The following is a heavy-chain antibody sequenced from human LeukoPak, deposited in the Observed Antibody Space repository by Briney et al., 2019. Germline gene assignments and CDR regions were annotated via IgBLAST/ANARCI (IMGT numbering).Heavy chain of an antibody. CDR3: ARGQPPSYYDIDV. Sequence: GGSLRLSCAASGFFFNSYDMHWVRQAPGKGLEWVTVISYDGRKKYYADSVKGRFTISRDNSKNTLYLQMSSLRGEDTAVYYCARGQPPSYYDIDVWGQGTTVIVSS. CDR2: ISYDGRKK. CDR1: GFFFNSYD. J-gene: IGHJ6*02. D-gene: IGHD6-13*01. V-gene: IGHV3-30*04.